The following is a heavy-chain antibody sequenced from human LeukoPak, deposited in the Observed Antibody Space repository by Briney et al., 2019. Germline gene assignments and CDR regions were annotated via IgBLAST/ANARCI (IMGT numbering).Heavy chain of an antibody. J-gene: IGHJ6*03. V-gene: IGHV4-59*01. Sequence: SETLSLTCTVSGGSISSYYWSWIRQPPGKGLEWIGYIYYSGSTNYNPSLKSRVTISVDTSKNQFSLKLSSVTAADTAVYYCASLGYYGGSGYYYYYMDVWGKGTTVTVSS. D-gene: IGHD4-23*01. CDR2: IYYSGST. CDR3: ASLGYYGGSGYYYYYMDV. CDR1: GGSISSYY.